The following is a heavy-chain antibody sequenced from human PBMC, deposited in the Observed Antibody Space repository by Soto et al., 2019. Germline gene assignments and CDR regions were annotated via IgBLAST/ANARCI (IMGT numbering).Heavy chain of an antibody. V-gene: IGHV1-58*01. D-gene: IGHD1-1*01. Sequence: SVKVSCKASGFTFTSSAVQWVRQARGQRLEWIGWIVVGSGNTNYAQKLQDRVTMTTDTSTSTAYMELRSLRSDDTVVYYCVRENWNYDYYYGMDVWGQGTTVTVSS. J-gene: IGHJ6*02. CDR1: GFTFTSSA. CDR3: VRENWNYDYYYGMDV. CDR2: IVVGSGNT.